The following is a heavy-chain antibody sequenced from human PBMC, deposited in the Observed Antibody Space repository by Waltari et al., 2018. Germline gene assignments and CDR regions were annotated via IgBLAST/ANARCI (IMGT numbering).Heavy chain of an antibody. CDR1: GFNFRGYS. CDR3: ARVFWDDHGSYLDY. CDR2: ISTAGHRI. J-gene: IGHJ4*02. Sequence: EVKLVESGGTSAQPGGSLRLSCEVSGFNFRGYSMSWVRQPPGKGLEWISYISTAGHRILYADNVKGRCTVSRDDAKNALFLNLNNLGADDTAIYYCARVFWDDHGSYLDYWGQGIQVTVSS. D-gene: IGHD3-3*01. V-gene: IGHV3-48*01.